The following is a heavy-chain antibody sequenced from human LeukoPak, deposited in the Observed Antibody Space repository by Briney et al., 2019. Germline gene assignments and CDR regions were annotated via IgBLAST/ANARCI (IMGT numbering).Heavy chain of an antibody. CDR1: GFTFSSYE. CDR2: ISSSGSTI. J-gene: IGHJ3*02. CDR3: ARDTYYYGSAFDI. Sequence: GGSLRLSCAASGFTFSSYEMNWVRQAPGKGLEWVSYISSSGSTIYYADSVKGRFTISRDNTKNSLYLQMNSLRAEDTAVYYCARDTYYYGSAFDIWGQGTMVTVSS. D-gene: IGHD3-10*01. V-gene: IGHV3-48*03.